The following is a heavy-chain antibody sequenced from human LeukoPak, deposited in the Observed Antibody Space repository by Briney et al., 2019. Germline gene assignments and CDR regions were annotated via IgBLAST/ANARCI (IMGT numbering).Heavy chain of an antibody. CDR3: ARVTMVRGVYRPLLLDV. Sequence: GASVKVSCKASGYTFTSYAMNWVRQAPGQGLEWMGWINTSTGNPTYAQGFTGRFVFSLDTSVSTAYLQISSLKAEDTAVYYCARVTMVRGVYRPLLLDVWGQGTTVTVSS. J-gene: IGHJ6*02. D-gene: IGHD3-10*01. V-gene: IGHV7-4-1*02. CDR2: INTSTGNP. CDR1: GYTFTSYA.